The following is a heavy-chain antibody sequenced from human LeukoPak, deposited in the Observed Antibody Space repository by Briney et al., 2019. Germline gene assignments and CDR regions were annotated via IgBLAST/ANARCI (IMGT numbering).Heavy chain of an antibody. D-gene: IGHD2-2*02. J-gene: IGHJ6*02. CDR1: GGSISSSSYY. CDR2: IYYSGST. Sequence: PSETLSLTCTVSGGSISSSSYYWGWIRQPPGKGLEWIGSIYYSGSTYYNPSLKSRVTISVDTSKNQFSLKLSSVTAADTAVYYCARHAIQDIVVVPAAITHYYYGMDVWGQGTTVTVSS. V-gene: IGHV4-39*01. CDR3: ARHAIQDIVVVPAAITHYYYGMDV.